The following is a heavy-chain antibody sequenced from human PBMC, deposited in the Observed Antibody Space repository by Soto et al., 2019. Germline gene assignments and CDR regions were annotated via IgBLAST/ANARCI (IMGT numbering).Heavy chain of an antibody. V-gene: IGHV4-31*03. CDR1: GGSISSGGYY. Sequence: SETLSLTCTVSGGSISSGGYYWSWIRQHPGKGLEWIGYIYYSGSTYYNPSLKSRVTISVDTSKNQFSLKLSSVTAADTAVYYCARDSTGSLDYWGQGTLVTVSS. CDR3: ARDSTGSLDY. J-gene: IGHJ4*02. CDR2: IYYSGST. D-gene: IGHD1-1*01.